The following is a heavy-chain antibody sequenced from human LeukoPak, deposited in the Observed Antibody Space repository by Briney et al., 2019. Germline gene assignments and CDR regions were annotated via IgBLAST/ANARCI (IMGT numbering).Heavy chain of an antibody. D-gene: IGHD6-6*01. Sequence: GESLKISCKGSGYSFTSYWIGWVRQMPGKGLEWMGIICPGDSDTRYSPSFQGQVTISADKSISTAYLQWSSLKASDTAMYYCARVEYSSLHTFDYWGQGTLGTVSS. CDR1: GYSFTSYW. V-gene: IGHV5-51*01. CDR3: ARVEYSSLHTFDY. J-gene: IGHJ4*02. CDR2: ICPGDSDT.